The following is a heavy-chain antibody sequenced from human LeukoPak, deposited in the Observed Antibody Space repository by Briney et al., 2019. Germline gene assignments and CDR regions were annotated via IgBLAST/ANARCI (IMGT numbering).Heavy chain of an antibody. CDR2: ISFDGTDK. D-gene: IGHD3-9*01. J-gene: IGHJ4*02. Sequence: PGGCLRLSCAASGFSFSSSALHWVRQAPGKGLEWVALISFDGTDKFYADSVKGRFSISRDSSKNTLYLQMNSLTTEDTAVYYCATDYDILAGYLTNWGQATLVIV. CDR1: GFSFSSSA. V-gene: IGHV3-30*04. CDR3: ATDYDILAGYLTN.